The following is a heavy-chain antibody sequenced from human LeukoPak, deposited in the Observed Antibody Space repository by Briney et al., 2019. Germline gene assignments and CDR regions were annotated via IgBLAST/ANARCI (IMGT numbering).Heavy chain of an antibody. J-gene: IGHJ4*02. CDR2: IIPILDIP. CDR1: GGTFSSYA. Sequence: SVKVSCKASGGTFSSYAISWVRQAPGQGLEWMGRIIPILDIPNYAQKFQGRVTITADKSTSTAYMELSSLRSEDTAVYYCARGITMVRGVSPIDYWGQGTLVTVSS. V-gene: IGHV1-69*04. D-gene: IGHD3-10*01. CDR3: ARGITMVRGVSPIDY.